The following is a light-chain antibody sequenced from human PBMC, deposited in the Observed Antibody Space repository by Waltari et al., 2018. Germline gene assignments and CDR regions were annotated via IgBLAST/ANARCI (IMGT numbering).Light chain of an antibody. CDR2: AGS. CDR3: QQSYSTPT. Sequence: DIQMTQSPSSLSASVGDRVTITCRASQSLSIYVNWYQQRPGKVPKLLIYAGSSLQSGVQSRFSGSGSGTDFTLTISSLQPEDFATYYCQQSYSTPTFGQGTKLEIK. V-gene: IGKV1-39*01. J-gene: IGKJ2*01. CDR1: QSLSIY.